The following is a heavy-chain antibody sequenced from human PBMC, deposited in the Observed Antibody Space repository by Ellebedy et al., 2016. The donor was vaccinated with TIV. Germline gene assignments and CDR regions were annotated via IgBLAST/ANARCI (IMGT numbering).Heavy chain of an antibody. Sequence: GESLKISCAASGFTFNNYALTWVRQAPGKGLEWVSIISGSGDDTKYAVSVKGRFTISRDVSSNTLHLPMHSLRAEDTALYYCATTTGAYYRQPLASWGRGTLVTVSS. J-gene: IGHJ5*01. CDR2: ISGSGDDT. V-gene: IGHV3-23*01. D-gene: IGHD1-26*01. CDR1: GFTFNNYA. CDR3: ATTTGAYYRQPLAS.